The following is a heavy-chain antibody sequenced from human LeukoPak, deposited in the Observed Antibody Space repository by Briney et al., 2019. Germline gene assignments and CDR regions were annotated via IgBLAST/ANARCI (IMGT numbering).Heavy chain of an antibody. CDR3: AHRVPRGGSWNESSFDY. D-gene: IGHD1-1*01. Sequence: SGPTLMEPTQTLALTCTFSGISLTSSAVGVGLNRQPPGKALEWLAVIYCDDDNRYSPSLRSRLTITKATSNNHVLLTMSNMDRVDTATYYCAHRVPRGGSWNESSFDYWGQGLLVTVSS. CDR1: GISLTSSAVG. V-gene: IGHV2-5*02. CDR2: IYCDDDN. J-gene: IGHJ4*02.